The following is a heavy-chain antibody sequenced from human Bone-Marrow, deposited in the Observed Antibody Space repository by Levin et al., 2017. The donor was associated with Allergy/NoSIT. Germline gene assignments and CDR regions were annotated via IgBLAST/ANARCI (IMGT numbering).Heavy chain of an antibody. CDR3: ARVGIPAAIHSHRDNWFDP. V-gene: IGHV3-11*01. CDR1: GFTFSDYY. D-gene: IGHD2-2*01. Sequence: PGGSLRLSCAASGFTFSDYYMSWIRQAPGKGLEWVSYISSSGSTIYYADSVKGRFTISRDNAKNSLYLQMNSLRAEDTAVYYCARVGIPAAIHSHRDNWFDPWGQGTLVTVSS. CDR2: ISSSGSTI. J-gene: IGHJ5*02.